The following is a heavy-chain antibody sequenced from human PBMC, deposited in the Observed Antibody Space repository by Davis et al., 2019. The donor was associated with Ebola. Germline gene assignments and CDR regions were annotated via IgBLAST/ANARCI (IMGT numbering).Heavy chain of an antibody. Sequence: GESLKISCKGSGSEFPTTWIGWVRQVPGKGLEWMGIIYLGDSDTRYNPSFQGQVTISADKSINTAFLQWSSLRASDTAIYYCARRPGFYGSWGFDPWGQGTVVIVSS. CDR1: GSEFPTTW. CDR3: ARRPGFYGSWGFDP. V-gene: IGHV5-51*01. D-gene: IGHD3-10*01. J-gene: IGHJ5*02. CDR2: IYLGDSDT.